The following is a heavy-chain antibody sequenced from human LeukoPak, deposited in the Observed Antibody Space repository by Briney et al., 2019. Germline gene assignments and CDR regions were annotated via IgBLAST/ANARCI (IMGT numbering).Heavy chain of an antibody. CDR2: ISGSGVST. Sequence: GGSLRLSCAASGFTFSSYAMSWVRQAPGKGLEWVSAISGSGVSTYYADSVKGRFTISRDNSKNTLYLQMNSLKTEDTAVYYCTRGDGDYGGYWGQGTLVTVSS. D-gene: IGHD4-17*01. V-gene: IGHV3-23*01. CDR3: TRGDGDYGGY. J-gene: IGHJ4*02. CDR1: GFTFSSYA.